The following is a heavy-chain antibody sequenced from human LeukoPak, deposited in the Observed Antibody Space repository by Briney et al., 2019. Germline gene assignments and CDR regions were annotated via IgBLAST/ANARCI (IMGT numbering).Heavy chain of an antibody. CDR3: ASGRHDFLH. J-gene: IGHJ4*02. V-gene: IGHV3-7*01. CDR1: GFVFSTYW. D-gene: IGHD3/OR15-3a*01. Sequence: GGSLRLSYAASGFVFSTYWMTWVRQAPGKGLEWVANINLDGTEEHYVDSSLKGRFTISRDNAKNSLYLQMTSLRVGDTAVYYCASGRHDFLHWGQGTLVTVSS. CDR2: INLDGTEE.